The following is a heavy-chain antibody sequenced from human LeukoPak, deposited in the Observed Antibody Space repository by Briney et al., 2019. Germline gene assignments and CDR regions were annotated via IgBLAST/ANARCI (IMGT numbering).Heavy chain of an antibody. Sequence: GGSLRLSCAASGFTFSSYGMHWVRQAPGKGLEWVALIRYDETNKYYADSVKGRFTISRDNAKNSLYLQMNSLRAEDTAVYYCAELGITMIGGVWGKGTTVTISS. J-gene: IGHJ6*04. CDR3: AELGITMIGGV. D-gene: IGHD3-10*02. V-gene: IGHV3-30*02. CDR2: IRYDETNK. CDR1: GFTFSSYG.